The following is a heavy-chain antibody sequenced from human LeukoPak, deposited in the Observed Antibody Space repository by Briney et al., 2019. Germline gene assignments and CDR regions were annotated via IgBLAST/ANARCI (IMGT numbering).Heavy chain of an antibody. Sequence: ASVKVSCKASGYTFTSYGISWVRQAPGQGLEWMGWISAYNGNTNYAQKLQGRVTMTTDTSTSTAYMELRSLRSDDTAVYYCARGVTIFGVAPPYYYYYMDVWGKGTTVTVSS. J-gene: IGHJ6*03. CDR1: GYTFTSYG. D-gene: IGHD3-3*01. V-gene: IGHV1-18*01. CDR2: ISAYNGNT. CDR3: ARGVTIFGVAPPYYYYYMDV.